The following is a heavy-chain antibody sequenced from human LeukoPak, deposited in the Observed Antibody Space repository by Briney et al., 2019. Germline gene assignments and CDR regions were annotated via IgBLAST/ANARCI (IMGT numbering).Heavy chain of an antibody. CDR2: ISYDGSNK. CDR3: ARDSSSQLPYYFDY. V-gene: IGHV3-30*04. CDR1: GFTFSSYA. D-gene: IGHD6-13*01. J-gene: IGHJ4*02. Sequence: PGGSLRLSCAASGFTFSSYAMHWVRQAPGQGLEWVAVISYDGSNKYYADSVKGRFTISRDNSKNTLYLQMNSLRAEDTAVYYCARDSSSQLPYYFDYWGQGTLVTVSS.